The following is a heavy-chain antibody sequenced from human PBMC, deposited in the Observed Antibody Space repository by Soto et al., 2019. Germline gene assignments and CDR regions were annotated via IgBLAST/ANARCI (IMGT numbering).Heavy chain of an antibody. V-gene: IGHV5-10-1*01. Sequence: GESLKISCKGSGYGFTSYWISWVRQMPGKGLEWMGRIDPSDSYTNYSPSFQGHVTISADKSISTAYLQWSSLKASDTAMYYCARRYCGGDCYSPFSDAFDIWGQGTMVTVSS. CDR1: GYGFTSYW. CDR3: ARRYCGGDCYSPFSDAFDI. D-gene: IGHD2-21*02. CDR2: IDPSDSYT. J-gene: IGHJ3*02.